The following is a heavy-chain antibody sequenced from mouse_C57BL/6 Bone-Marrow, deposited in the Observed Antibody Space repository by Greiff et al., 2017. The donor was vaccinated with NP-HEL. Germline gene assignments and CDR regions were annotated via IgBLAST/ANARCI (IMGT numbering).Heavy chain of an antibody. D-gene: IGHD1-1*01. Sequence: QVQLKESGAELMKPGASVKLSCKATGYTFTGYWIEWVKQRPGHGLEWIGEILPGSGSTNYNEKFKGKATFTADTSSNTAYMQLSSLTTEDSAIYYCARPLYYGSSQFAYWGQGTLVTVSA. CDR3: ARPLYYGSSQFAY. CDR1: GYTFTGYW. CDR2: ILPGSGST. J-gene: IGHJ3*01. V-gene: IGHV1-9*01.